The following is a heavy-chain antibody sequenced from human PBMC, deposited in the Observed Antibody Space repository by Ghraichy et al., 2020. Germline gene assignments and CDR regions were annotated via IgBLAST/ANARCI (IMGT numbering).Heavy chain of an antibody. J-gene: IGHJ6*02. V-gene: IGHV4-59*01. D-gene: IGHD6-6*01. CDR3: ASSSSPGTYYYYGMDV. Sequence: SETLSLTCTVSGGSISSYYWSWIRQPPGKGLEWIGYIYYSGSTNYNPSLKSRVTISVDTSKNQFSLKLSSVTAADTAVYYCASSSSPGTYYYYGMDVWGQGTTVTVSS. CDR2: IYYSGST. CDR1: GGSISSYY.